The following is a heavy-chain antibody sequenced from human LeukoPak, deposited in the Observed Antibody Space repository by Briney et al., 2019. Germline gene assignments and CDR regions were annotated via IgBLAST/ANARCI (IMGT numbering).Heavy chain of an antibody. CDR1: GGTFSSYA. Sequence: SVKVSCKASGGTFSSYAISWVRQAPGQGLEWMGRIIPIFGTANYAQKFQGRVTITTDESTSTAYMELSSLRSEDTAVYYCARETYSSSWYWWFDPWGQGTLVTVSS. V-gene: IGHV1-69*05. CDR2: IIPIFGTA. J-gene: IGHJ5*02. CDR3: ARETYSSSWYWWFDP. D-gene: IGHD6-13*01.